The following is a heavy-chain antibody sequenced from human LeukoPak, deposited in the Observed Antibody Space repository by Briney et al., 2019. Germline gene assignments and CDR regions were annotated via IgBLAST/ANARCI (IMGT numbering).Heavy chain of an antibody. CDR2: INPNSGGT. V-gene: IGHV1-2*02. J-gene: IGHJ6*03. CDR1: GYTFTGYY. CDR3: ARVVTDYYYYYYMDV. D-gene: IGHD5-18*01. Sequence: ASVKVSCKASGYTFTGYYMHWVRQAPGQGLEWMGWINPNSGGTNYAQKFQGRVTMTRDTSTSTVYMELSSLRSEDTAVYYCARVVTDYYYYYYMDVWGKGTTVTISS.